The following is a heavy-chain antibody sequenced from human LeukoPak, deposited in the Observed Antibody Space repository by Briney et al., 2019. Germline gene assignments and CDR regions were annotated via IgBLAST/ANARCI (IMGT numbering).Heavy chain of an antibody. Sequence: PGGSLRLSCAASGFTFSSYAMSWVRQAPGKGLEWVSAISGSGGSTYYADSVKGRFTISRDNSKNTLYLQMNSLKVEDTAVYYCAKGVSSSWRGYFDYWGQGTLVTVSS. CDR2: ISGSGGST. D-gene: IGHD6-13*01. CDR1: GFTFSSYA. J-gene: IGHJ4*02. CDR3: AKGVSSSWRGYFDY. V-gene: IGHV3-23*01.